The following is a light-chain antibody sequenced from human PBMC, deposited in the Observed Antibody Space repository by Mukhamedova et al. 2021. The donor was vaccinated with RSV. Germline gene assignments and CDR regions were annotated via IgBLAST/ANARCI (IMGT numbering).Light chain of an antibody. CDR2: GAS. V-gene: IGKV3-20*01. CDR1: QSVSSTY. CDR3: QQYGTSPFT. Sequence: ASQSVSSTYLAWYQQKPGQAPRLPIYGASSRATGIPDRFSGSGSGTDFTLTISRLEPEDFAVYYCQQYGTSPFTFGPGTKVDIK. J-gene: IGKJ3*01.